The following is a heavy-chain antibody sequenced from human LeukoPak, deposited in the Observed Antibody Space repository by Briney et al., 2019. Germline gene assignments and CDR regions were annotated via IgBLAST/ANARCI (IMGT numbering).Heavy chain of an antibody. CDR3: ARDRRGYYGSGSYWGY. V-gene: IGHV3-20*04. CDR1: GFTFDDYG. Sequence: SGGSLRLSCAASGFTFDDYGMSWVRQAPGKGLEWVSGINWNGGSTGYADSVKGRFTISRDNSKNTLYLQMGSLRAEDMAVYYCARDRRGYYGSGSYWGYWGQGTLVTVSS. CDR2: INWNGGST. J-gene: IGHJ4*02. D-gene: IGHD3-10*01.